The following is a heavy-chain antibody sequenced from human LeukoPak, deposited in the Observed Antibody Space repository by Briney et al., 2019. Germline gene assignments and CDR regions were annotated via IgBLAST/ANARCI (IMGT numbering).Heavy chain of an antibody. J-gene: IGHJ3*02. CDR3: ARERTAGPDVFDI. Sequence: SVKGRFSRDNSKNMLYLQMNSLKSEETSVYYCARERTAGPDVFDIWGQGTMVTVSS. D-gene: IGHD1-1*01. V-gene: IGHV3-30*01.